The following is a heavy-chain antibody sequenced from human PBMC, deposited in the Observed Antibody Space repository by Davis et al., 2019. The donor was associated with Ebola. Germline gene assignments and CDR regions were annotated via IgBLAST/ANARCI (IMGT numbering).Heavy chain of an antibody. CDR2: INHTGST. Sequence: SETLSLTCAVFGGSFSDYYWTWIRQPPGKGLEWIGEINHTGSTSYNPSLKSRVTISVDTSKNQFSLKLTSVTAADTAVYYCARDYYDSNGYLYYFDSWGQGTLVTVSS. CDR1: GGSFSDYY. J-gene: IGHJ4*02. D-gene: IGHD3-22*01. CDR3: ARDYYDSNGYLYYFDS. V-gene: IGHV4-34*01.